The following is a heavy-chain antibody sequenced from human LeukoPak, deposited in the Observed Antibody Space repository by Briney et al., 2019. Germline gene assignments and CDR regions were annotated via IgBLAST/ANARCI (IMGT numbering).Heavy chain of an antibody. V-gene: IGHV1-69*13. CDR1: RGTFSNYA. Sequence: SVKVSCKASRGTFSNYAISWVRQAPGQGLEWMGAIIPIFGTANYAQKFQGRVTITADESTSTAYMELSSLRSEDTAVYYCARILSSSWYEYFHHWGQGTLVTVSS. D-gene: IGHD6-19*01. J-gene: IGHJ1*01. CDR2: IIPIFGTA. CDR3: ARILSSSWYEYFHH.